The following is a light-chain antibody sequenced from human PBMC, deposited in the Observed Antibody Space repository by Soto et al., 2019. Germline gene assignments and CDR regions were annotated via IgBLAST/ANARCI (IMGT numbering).Light chain of an antibody. V-gene: IGKV1-39*01. CDR3: QQSYSTPLT. CDR1: QSISSW. J-gene: IGKJ4*01. CDR2: GIS. Sequence: IQLTQSPSSLSASVGDRVIITCRASQSISSWLAWYQQKPGKAPKLLISGISTLQSGVPSRFSGSGYGTDFTLTISSLQPEDFATYYCQQSYSTPLTFGGGTKVDIK.